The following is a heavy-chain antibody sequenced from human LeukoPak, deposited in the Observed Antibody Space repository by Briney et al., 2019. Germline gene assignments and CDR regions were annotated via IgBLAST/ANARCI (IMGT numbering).Heavy chain of an antibody. J-gene: IGHJ5*02. CDR1: GGSISSYY. CDR2: IYYSGST. Sequence: SETLSLTCTVSGGSISSYYWSWIRQPPGKGLEWIGYIYYSGSTNYNPSLKSRVTISVDTSKNQFSLKLNSVTAADTAVYYCARGVVPTANNNWFDPWGQGTLVTVSS. CDR3: ARGVVPTANNNWFDP. V-gene: IGHV4-59*01. D-gene: IGHD2-2*01.